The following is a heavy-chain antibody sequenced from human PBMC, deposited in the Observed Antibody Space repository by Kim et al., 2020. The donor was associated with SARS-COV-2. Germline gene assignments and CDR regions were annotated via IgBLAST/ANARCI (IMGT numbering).Heavy chain of an antibody. V-gene: IGHV4-34*01. Sequence: YNPSLKSRVTISVDTSKNQFSLRLSSVTAADTAVYYCARDLAAAPYYFDYWGQGTLVTVSS. J-gene: IGHJ4*02. D-gene: IGHD6-13*01. CDR3: ARDLAAAPYYFDY.